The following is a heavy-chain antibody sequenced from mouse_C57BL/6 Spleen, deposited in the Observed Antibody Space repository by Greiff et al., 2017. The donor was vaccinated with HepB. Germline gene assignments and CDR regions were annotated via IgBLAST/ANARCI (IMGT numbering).Heavy chain of an antibody. D-gene: IGHD2-4*01. CDR2: IYPRSGNT. Sequence: VQLQQSGAELARPGASVKLSCKASGYTFTSYGISWVKQRTGQGLEWIGEIYPRSGNTYYNEKFKGKATLTADKSSSTAYMELRSLTSEDSAVYFCARSRDDYDYDGNYAMDYWGQGTSVTVSS. CDR3: ARSRDDYDYDGNYAMDY. J-gene: IGHJ4*01. V-gene: IGHV1-81*01. CDR1: GYTFTSYG.